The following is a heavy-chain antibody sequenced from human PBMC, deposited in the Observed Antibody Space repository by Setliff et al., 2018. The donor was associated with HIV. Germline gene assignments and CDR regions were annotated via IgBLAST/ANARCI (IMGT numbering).Heavy chain of an antibody. CDR2: ISGSGGLT. Sequence: GGSLRLSCAASGFTFSNYAMDWVRQAPGKGLEWVSTISGSGGLTFYADFVRGRCTISRDIAKSSLYLQMDSLSAEDTAVYYCTSGALLPTVDYWGRGTLVTVSS. CDR3: TSGALLPTVDY. CDR1: GFTFSNYA. J-gene: IGHJ4*02. D-gene: IGHD2-2*01. V-gene: IGHV3-23*01.